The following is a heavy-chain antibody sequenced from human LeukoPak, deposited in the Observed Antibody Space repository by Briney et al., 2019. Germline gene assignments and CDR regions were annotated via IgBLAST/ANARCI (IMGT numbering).Heavy chain of an antibody. CDR1: GFTFSSYS. D-gene: IGHD6-6*01. J-gene: IGHJ4*02. CDR2: ISSSSYI. CDR3: ARDQSIAASRDFDY. V-gene: IGHV3-21*01. Sequence: KPGGSLRLSCAASGFTFSSYSMNWVRQAPGKGLEWVSSISSSSYIYYADSVKGRFTISRDNAKNSLYLQMNSLRAEDTAVYYCARDQSIAASRDFDYWGQGTLVTVSS.